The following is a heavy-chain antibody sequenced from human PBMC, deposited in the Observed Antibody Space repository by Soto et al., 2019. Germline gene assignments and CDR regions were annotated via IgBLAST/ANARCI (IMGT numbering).Heavy chain of an antibody. CDR2: IYYSGST. CDR3: ARGRGGSFGGYYFDY. D-gene: IGHD2-15*01. V-gene: IGHV4-59*01. Sequence: PSETLSLTCTVSGGSISSYYWSWIRQPPGKGLEWIGYIYYSGSTNYNPSLKSRVTISVDTSKNQFSLKLSSVTAADTAVYYCARGRGGSFGGYYFDYWGQGTLVTVSS. CDR1: GGSISSYY. J-gene: IGHJ4*02.